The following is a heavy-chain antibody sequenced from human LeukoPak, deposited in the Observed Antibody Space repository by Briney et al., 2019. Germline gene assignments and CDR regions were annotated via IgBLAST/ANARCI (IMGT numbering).Heavy chain of an antibody. CDR1: GDSFSYLY. CDR2: IYNIGST. Sequence: SGTLSLTCTVSGDSFSYLYWGWIRQPPGKGREWVGYIYNIGSTTYNPSLKSRFTISLDTSKNQFSLKLSSLTAADTAVYDCARGVVAAAGRTFDFWGQGTLVTVSS. J-gene: IGHJ4*02. D-gene: IGHD6-13*01. V-gene: IGHV4-59*01. CDR3: ARGVVAAAGRTFDF.